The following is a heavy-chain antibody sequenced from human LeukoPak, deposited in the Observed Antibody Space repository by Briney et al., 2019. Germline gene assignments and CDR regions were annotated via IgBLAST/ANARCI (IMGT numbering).Heavy chain of an antibody. D-gene: IGHD5-12*01. V-gene: IGHV4-39*01. CDR3: ARAGGYDNVNFDY. CDR2: IYCSGST. J-gene: IGHJ4*02. Sequence: SETLSLTCTVSGASISSSSYYWGWIRQPPGKGLEWIGSIYCSGSTYYNPSLKSRVTISVDTSKNQFSLKLSSVTAADTAVYYCARAGGYDNVNFDYWGQGTLVTVSS. CDR1: GASISSSSYY.